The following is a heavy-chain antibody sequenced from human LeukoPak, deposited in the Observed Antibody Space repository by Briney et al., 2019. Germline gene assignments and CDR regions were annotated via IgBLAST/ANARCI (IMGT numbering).Heavy chain of an antibody. CDR1: GFTFSSYS. CDR2: ISGSSSPI. Sequence: GGSLRLSCAASGFTFSSYSVSWVRQAPGKGLEWLSYISGSSSPIYYADSVKGRFTISRDNSKNTLYVQMNSLRAEDTATYYCAKEAGAYGGNSGGNFDSWGQGTLVTVSS. J-gene: IGHJ4*02. V-gene: IGHV3-48*01. D-gene: IGHD4-23*01. CDR3: AKEAGAYGGNSGGNFDS.